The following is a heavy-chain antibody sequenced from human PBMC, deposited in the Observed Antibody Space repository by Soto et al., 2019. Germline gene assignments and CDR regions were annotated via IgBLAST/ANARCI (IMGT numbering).Heavy chain of an antibody. CDR2: IYPGDSDT. D-gene: IGHD2-15*01. CDR1: GYSFTSSW. J-gene: IGHJ4*01. Sequence: PGESLKISWKASGYSFTSSWIAWVRQMPGKGLEWMGIIYPGDSDTRYSPSFQAQVTISAGKSISTAYLQWSSLKASDTAIYYCARSPSGRQFDYWGHGTLVTVSS. V-gene: IGHV5-51*01. CDR3: ARSPSGRQFDY.